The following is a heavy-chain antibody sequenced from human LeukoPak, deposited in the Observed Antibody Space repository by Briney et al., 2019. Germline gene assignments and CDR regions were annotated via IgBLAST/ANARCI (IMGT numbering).Heavy chain of an antibody. V-gene: IGHV3-7*01. Sequence: GGSLRLSSTASGFTFGTYWMTWVRQAPGRGLEWVANIKVDGSEKYYVDSVKGRFTISRDNAKNSLYLQMNSLRAEDTAVYYCARMLVYNSGGEAFDCWGQGTLVTVSS. CDR2: IKVDGSEK. J-gene: IGHJ4*02. CDR1: GFTFGTYW. D-gene: IGHD3-10*01. CDR3: ARMLVYNSGGEAFDC.